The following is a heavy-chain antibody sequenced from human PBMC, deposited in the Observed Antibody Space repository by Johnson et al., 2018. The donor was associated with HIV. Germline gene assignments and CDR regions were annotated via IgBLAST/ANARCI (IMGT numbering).Heavy chain of an antibody. Sequence: VQLVESGGGLVQPGRSLRLSCAASGFRFDDYAMHWVRQAPGKGLEWVSGIRWNSGSIGYADSVKGRFTISRDNAKNSLYLEMNSLRAEDTAMYYCAKGLVTYYYGLVIWGQGTMVTVSS. CDR1: GFRFDDYA. CDR2: IRWNSGSI. J-gene: IGHJ3*02. CDR3: AKGLVTYYYGLVI. V-gene: IGHV3-9*01. D-gene: IGHD3-10*01.